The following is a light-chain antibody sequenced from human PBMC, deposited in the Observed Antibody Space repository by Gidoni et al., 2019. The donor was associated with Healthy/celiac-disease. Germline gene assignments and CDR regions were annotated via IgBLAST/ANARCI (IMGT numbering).Light chain of an antibody. Sequence: PGERVTLSCRASQSVSSSYLTGYQQKPGQAPRLLIYSASTKATSIPARFSGSGSGTDFTLTISSLQPEDFAVYYCQQDYNLLSWTFGQGTRVEIK. V-gene: IGKV3D-7*01. J-gene: IGKJ1*01. CDR1: QSVSSSY. CDR3: QQDYNLLSWT. CDR2: SAS.